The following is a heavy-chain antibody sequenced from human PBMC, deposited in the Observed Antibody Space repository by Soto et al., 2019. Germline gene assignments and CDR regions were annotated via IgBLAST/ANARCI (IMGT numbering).Heavy chain of an antibody. CDR3: ARGGDVNYYHGMDV. V-gene: IGHV1-18*01. Sequence: QVQLVQSGGEVKKPGDSVKLSCTASGYTFTSYGISWVRQAPGQGLEWMGWISAYNGKTNYAQNVQGRVTMTTDTSTRTAYMDLRSLRADDTAVYYCARGGDVNYYHGMDVWGQGPTVTVAS. J-gene: IGHJ6*02. CDR2: ISAYNGKT. D-gene: IGHD5-12*01. CDR1: GYTFTSYG.